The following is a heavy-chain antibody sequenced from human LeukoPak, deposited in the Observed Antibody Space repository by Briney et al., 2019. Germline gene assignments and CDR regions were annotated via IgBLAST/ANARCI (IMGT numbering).Heavy chain of an antibody. D-gene: IGHD2-21*02. CDR1: GYTFTSYG. CDR2: ISAYNGNT. Sequence: ASVKVSCKASGYTFTSYGISWVRQAPGQGLEWMGWISAYNGNTNYAQKLQGRVTITADKSTSTAYMELSSLRSEDTAVYYCARDWAVVTQPFDYWGQGTLVTVSS. CDR3: ARDWAVVTQPFDY. J-gene: IGHJ4*02. V-gene: IGHV1-18*01.